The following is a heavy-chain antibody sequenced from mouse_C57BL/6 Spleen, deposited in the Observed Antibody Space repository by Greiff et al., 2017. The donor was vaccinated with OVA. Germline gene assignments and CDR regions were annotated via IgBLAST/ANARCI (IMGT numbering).Heavy chain of an antibody. CDR3: AREGPRAYAMDY. CDR1: GFTFSDYG. D-gene: IGHD3-3*01. J-gene: IGHJ4*01. V-gene: IGHV5-17*01. CDR2: ISSGSSTI. Sequence: EVKLMESGGGLVKPGGSLKLSCAASGFTFSDYGMHWVRQAPEKGLEWVAYISSGSSTIYYADTVKGRFTISRDNAKNTLFLQMTSLRSEDTAMYYCAREGPRAYAMDYWGQGTSVTVSS.